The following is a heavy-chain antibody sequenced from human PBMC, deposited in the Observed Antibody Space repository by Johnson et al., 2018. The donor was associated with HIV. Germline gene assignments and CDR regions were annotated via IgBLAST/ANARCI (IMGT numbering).Heavy chain of an antibody. J-gene: IGHJ3*02. CDR2: ISYDESNK. V-gene: IGHV3-30*18. D-gene: IGHD1-1*01. CDR3: AKDQSWIGTGHDTFDI. Sequence: QMQLVESGGGVAQPGRSLRLSCAASGFTFSSYGMHWVRQAPGKGLEWVAVISYDESNKYYADSVKGRFTISRDNSKNTLYLQMSSLGAEDTAVNYCAKDQSWIGTGHDTFDIWGQGTMVTVSS. CDR1: GFTFSSYG.